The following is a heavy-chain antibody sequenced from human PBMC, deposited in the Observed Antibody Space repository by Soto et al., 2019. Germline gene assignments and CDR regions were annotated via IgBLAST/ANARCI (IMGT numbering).Heavy chain of an antibody. J-gene: IGHJ4*02. V-gene: IGHV3-7*03. CDR3: ARRSSGRLTTAWAPLDW. D-gene: IGHD2-15*01. CDR2: IKQDGSEK. CDR1: GFTFTTYW. Sequence: ESGGGLVQPGESLRLSCAASGFTFTTYWMTWVRQAPGKGLEWVANIKQDGSEKFYVGSGRGRFTITRDNAKNSMYLQMNSLRAEDTAVYYCARRSSGRLTTAWAPLDWWGQGTLVTVSS.